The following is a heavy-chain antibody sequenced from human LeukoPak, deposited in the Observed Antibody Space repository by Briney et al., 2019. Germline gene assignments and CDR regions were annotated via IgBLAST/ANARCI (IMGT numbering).Heavy chain of an antibody. CDR1: GFTFSDCY. CDR3: ASPLIVATNRS. D-gene: IGHD5-12*01. J-gene: IGHJ4*02. CDR2: ISSSGSTI. Sequence: GGSLRLSCAASGFTFSDCYMSWIRQAPGKGLEWVSYISSSGSTIYYADSVKGRFTISRDNAKNSLYLQMNSLRAEDTAVYYCASPLIVATNRSWGQGTLVTVSS. V-gene: IGHV3-11*01.